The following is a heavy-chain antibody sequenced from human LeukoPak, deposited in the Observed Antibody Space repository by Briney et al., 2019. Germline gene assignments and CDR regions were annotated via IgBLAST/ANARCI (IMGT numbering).Heavy chain of an antibody. CDR3: ARVGYCSSTSCSPQLGYFDY. J-gene: IGHJ4*02. CDR2: IYYSGST. V-gene: IGHV4-59*01. CDR1: GGSISSYY. D-gene: IGHD2-2*01. Sequence: SETLSLTCTVSGGSISSYYWSWIRQPPGKGLEWIGYIYYSGSTNYNPSLKSRVTISVDTSKNQFSLKLSSVTAADTAVYYCARVGYCSSTSCSPQLGYFDYWGQGTLVTVSS.